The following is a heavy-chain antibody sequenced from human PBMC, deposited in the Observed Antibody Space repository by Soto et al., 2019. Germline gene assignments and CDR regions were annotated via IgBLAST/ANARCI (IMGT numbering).Heavy chain of an antibody. CDR2: IYYNGST. D-gene: IGHD3-3*01. J-gene: IGHJ6*02. CDR1: GGSISSYY. CDR3: ARLRYDFWSGYNYGMDV. V-gene: IGHV4-59*01. Sequence: QVQLQESGPRLVKPSETLSLTCTVSGGSISSYYWSWIRQPPGKGLEWIGYIYYNGSTNYNPSLKSRVTITVERSKNHFSLKLSSVTAADTAVYYCARLRYDFWSGYNYGMDVWGQGTTVTVSS.